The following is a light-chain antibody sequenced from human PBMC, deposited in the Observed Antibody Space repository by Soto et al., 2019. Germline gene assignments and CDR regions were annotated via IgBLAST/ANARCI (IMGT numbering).Light chain of an antibody. CDR3: QQTLSTPRT. V-gene: IGKV1-39*01. CDR1: QSISSY. Sequence: DIQMTQSPSSLSASLGDTVTITCRASQSISSYLTWYQQNPGKAPRLLVYSASVLQGGVPSRFSGSGAGTDFTLTIRDLQPEDFATSYCQQTLSTPRTFGQGTKLEIK. CDR2: SAS. J-gene: IGKJ2*01.